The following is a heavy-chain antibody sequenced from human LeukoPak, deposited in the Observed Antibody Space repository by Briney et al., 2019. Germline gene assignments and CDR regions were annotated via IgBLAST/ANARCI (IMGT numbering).Heavy chain of an antibody. Sequence: ASVKVSCKASGYTFTSYYMHWVRQAPGQGLEWMGIINPSGGSTSYAQKSQGRVTMTRDTSTSTVYMELSSLRSEDTAVYYCARSPTVLYGLDVWGQGTTVTVSS. D-gene: IGHD3-10*01. J-gene: IGHJ6*02. V-gene: IGHV1-46*01. CDR1: GYTFTSYY. CDR3: ARSPTVLYGLDV. CDR2: INPSGGST.